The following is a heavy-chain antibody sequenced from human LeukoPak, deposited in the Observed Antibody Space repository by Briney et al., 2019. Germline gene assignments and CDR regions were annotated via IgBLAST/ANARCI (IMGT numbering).Heavy chain of an antibody. J-gene: IGHJ4*02. CDR3: AKGGAVVPY. V-gene: IGHV3-30*18. CDR2: ISYDGSNK. CDR1: GFTFSSYG. D-gene: IGHD6-19*01. Sequence: GSLRLSCAASGFTFSSYGMHWVRQAPGKGLEWVAVISYDGSNKYYADSVKGRFTISRDNSKNTLYLQMNSLRAEDTAVYYCAKGGAVVPYWGQGTLVTVSS.